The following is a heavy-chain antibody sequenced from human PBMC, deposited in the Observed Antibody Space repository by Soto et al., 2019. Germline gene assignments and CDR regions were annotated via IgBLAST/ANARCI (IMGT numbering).Heavy chain of an antibody. J-gene: IGHJ4*02. CDR2: INPDSGAT. D-gene: IGHD2-8*02. CDR1: GYSFTGYY. CDR3: ARGDYGTGGYPFPYFDY. Sequence: HEHLVQSGAEVKRPGASLKVSCKASGYSFTGYYIHWVRQAPGQGLGWMGWINPDSGATNYAQNFQGRVNLTSDTSISTASMDLTSLTSDDTAVYYCARGDYGTGGYPFPYFDYGGQGTLVIVSS. V-gene: IGHV1-2*02.